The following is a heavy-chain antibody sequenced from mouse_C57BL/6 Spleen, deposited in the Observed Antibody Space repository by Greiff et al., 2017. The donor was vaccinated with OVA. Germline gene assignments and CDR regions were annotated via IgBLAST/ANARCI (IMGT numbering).Heavy chain of an antibody. D-gene: IGHD1-1*01. V-gene: IGHV5-17*01. Sequence: EVKLMESGGGLVKPGGSLKLSCAASGFTFSDYGMHWVRQAPEKGLEWVAYISSGSSTIYYADTVKGRFTISRDNAKNTLFLQMTSLRSEDTAMYYGARDFYYYGSSSAWFAYWGQGTLVTVSA. CDR2: ISSGSSTI. CDR1: GFTFSDYG. J-gene: IGHJ3*01. CDR3: ARDFYYYGSSSAWFAY.